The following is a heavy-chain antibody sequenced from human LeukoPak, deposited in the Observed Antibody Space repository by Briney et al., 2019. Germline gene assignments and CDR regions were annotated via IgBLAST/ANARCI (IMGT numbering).Heavy chain of an antibody. CDR3: AKPLYNSGWYGGGDY. CDR2: IKQDGTEK. J-gene: IGHJ4*02. Sequence: GESLRLSCAASGFTFTAYWMSWVRQAPGKGLEWVANIKQDGTEKYYVDSVKGRFTISRDNAKNSLYLRMNSLRAEDTAVYYCAKPLYNSGWYGGGDYWGQGTLVTVSS. D-gene: IGHD6-19*01. CDR1: GFTFTAYW. V-gene: IGHV3-7*03.